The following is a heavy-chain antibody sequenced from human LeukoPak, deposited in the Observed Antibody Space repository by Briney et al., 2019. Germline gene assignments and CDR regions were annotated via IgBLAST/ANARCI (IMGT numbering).Heavy chain of an antibody. CDR1: GGTFSSYA. CDR2: IIPIFGTA. J-gene: IGHJ4*02. CDR3: VGGGGWLQHNPFGY. Sequence: ASVKVSCKASGGTFSSYAISWVRQAPGQGLEWMGGIIPIFGTANYAQKFQGRVTITTDESTSTAYMELSSLRSEDTAVYYCVGGGGWLQHNPFGYWGQGTLVTVSS. D-gene: IGHD5-24*01. V-gene: IGHV1-69*05.